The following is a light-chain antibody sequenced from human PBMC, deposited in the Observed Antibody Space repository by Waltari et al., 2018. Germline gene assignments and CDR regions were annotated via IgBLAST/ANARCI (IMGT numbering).Light chain of an antibody. CDR3: QAWDSSTXXX. Sequence: SYELTQPPSVSVSPGQTASITCSGDKXGXXXXXWYQQKPGQSPVLVIYQDSKRPSGIPERFSCSNSGNTATLTISGTQAXDEADYYCQAWDSSTXXXFXGGTKLTVL. CDR2: QDS. J-gene: IGLJ2*01. V-gene: IGLV3-1*01. CDR1: KXGXXX.